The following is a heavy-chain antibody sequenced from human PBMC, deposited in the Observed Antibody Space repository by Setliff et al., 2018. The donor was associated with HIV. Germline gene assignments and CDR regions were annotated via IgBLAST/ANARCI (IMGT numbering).Heavy chain of an antibody. CDR1: GFSFSSYA. CDR3: ARFRSGYFLY. V-gene: IGHV3-23*03. Sequence: GGSLRLSCVGAGFSFSSYAVTWVRQASGGGLEWVSIIYSDGSTTYYADSVKGRFLISRDDSKNTVFLHMNSLRVGDTAVYYCARFRSGYFLYWGQGTLVTVSS. J-gene: IGHJ4*02. CDR2: IYSDGSTT. D-gene: IGHD3-3*01.